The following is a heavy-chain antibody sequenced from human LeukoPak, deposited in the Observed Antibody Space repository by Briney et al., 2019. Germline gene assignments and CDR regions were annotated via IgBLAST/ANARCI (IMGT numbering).Heavy chain of an antibody. D-gene: IGHD1-26*01. CDR2: ISGSGGST. J-gene: IGHJ4*02. V-gene: IGHV3-23*01. CDR1: GFTFSSYA. CDR3: AKFRVGFDY. Sequence: SRGSLRLSCAASGFTFSSYAMSWVRPAPGKGLEWVSAISGSGGSTYYADSVKGRFTISSDNSKNTLYLQMNSLRAEDTAVYYCAKFRVGFDYWGQGTLVTVSS.